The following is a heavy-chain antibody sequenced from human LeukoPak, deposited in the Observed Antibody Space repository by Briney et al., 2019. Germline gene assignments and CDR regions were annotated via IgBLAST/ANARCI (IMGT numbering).Heavy chain of an antibody. CDR3: ARVGPTTMLYHYYYGMDA. J-gene: IGHJ6*02. CDR1: GYTFTSYD. V-gene: IGHV1-18*01. CDR2: ISAYNGNT. D-gene: IGHD1-1*01. Sequence: ASVPVSFKASGYTFTSYDISWVRQAPGHGLEWMGWISAYNGNTNYAQKLQGRVTMTTHTSTSTAYMELRSLKSDDTAVYYCARVGPTTMLYHYYYGMDAWGQGTTVTVSS.